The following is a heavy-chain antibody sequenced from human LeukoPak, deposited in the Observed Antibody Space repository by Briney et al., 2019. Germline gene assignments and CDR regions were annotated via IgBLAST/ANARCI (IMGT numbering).Heavy chain of an antibody. D-gene: IGHD1-26*01. CDR3: AREGSQSASGTYPGND. Sequence: PGGSLRLSCAASGFTFDDYGMSWVRQAPGKGLEWVANIKQDGSEKYYVDSVKGRSTISRDNAKNSLFLQMNRLRAEDTAVYFCAREGSQSASGTYPGNDWGQGTLVTVSS. J-gene: IGHJ4*02. CDR2: IKQDGSEK. V-gene: IGHV3-7*01. CDR1: GFTFDDYG.